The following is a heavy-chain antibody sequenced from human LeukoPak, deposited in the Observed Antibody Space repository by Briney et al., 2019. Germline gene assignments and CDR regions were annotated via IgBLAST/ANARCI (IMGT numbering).Heavy chain of an antibody. D-gene: IGHD1-26*01. Sequence: ASVKVSCKASGGTFSSYAISWVRQAPGQGLEWMGGIIPIFGTANYAQKFQGRVTITTDESTSTAYMELSSLRSEDTAVYYCARVPYSGSYYSPAYFDYWGQGTLVTVSS. V-gene: IGHV1-69*05. CDR1: GGTFSSYA. J-gene: IGHJ4*02. CDR2: IIPIFGTA. CDR3: ARVPYSGSYYSPAYFDY.